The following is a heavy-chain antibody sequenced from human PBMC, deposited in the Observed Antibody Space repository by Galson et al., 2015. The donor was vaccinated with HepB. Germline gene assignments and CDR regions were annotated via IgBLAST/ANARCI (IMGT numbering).Heavy chain of an antibody. V-gene: IGHV3-30*04. Sequence: SLRLSCAASGFTFSSYAMHWVRQAPGKGLEWVAVISYDGSNKYYADSVKGRFTISRDNSKNTLYLQMNSLRAEDTAVYYCARAHYSYSSSWYSDYWGQGTLVTVSS. D-gene: IGHD6-13*01. CDR3: ARAHYSYSSSWYSDY. CDR1: GFTFSSYA. J-gene: IGHJ4*02. CDR2: ISYDGSNK.